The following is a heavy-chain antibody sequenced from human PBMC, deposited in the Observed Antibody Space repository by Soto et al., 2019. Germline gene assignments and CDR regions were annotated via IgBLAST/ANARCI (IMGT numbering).Heavy chain of an antibody. D-gene: IGHD5-12*01. Sequence: QVQLVQSGAEVKKPGSSVKVSCKASGGTFSSYTISWVRQAPGQGLEWMGRIIPILGIANYAQKLQGRVTITADKSTSTAYMELSSLRSEDTAAYYWASADGYKGSDGMDVWGQGTTVTVSS. V-gene: IGHV1-69*02. CDR2: IIPILGIA. CDR3: ASADGYKGSDGMDV. J-gene: IGHJ6*02. CDR1: GGTFSSYT.